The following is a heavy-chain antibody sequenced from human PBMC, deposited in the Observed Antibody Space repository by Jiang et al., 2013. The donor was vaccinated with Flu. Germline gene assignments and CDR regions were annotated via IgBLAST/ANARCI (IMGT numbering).Heavy chain of an antibody. CDR3: ARRGSEERYYGMDV. Sequence: SAYNGNTNYAQKLQGRVTMTTDTSTSTAYMELRSLRSDDTAVYYCARRGSEERYYGMDVWGQGTTVTVSS. J-gene: IGHJ6*02. D-gene: IGHD1-1*01. CDR2: SAYNGNT. V-gene: IGHV1-18*01.